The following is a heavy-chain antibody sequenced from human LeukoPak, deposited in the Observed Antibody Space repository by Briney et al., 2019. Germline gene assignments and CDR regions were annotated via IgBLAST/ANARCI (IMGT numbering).Heavy chain of an antibody. CDR1: GGSFSGYY. Sequence: SETLSLTCAVYGGSFSGYYWSWVRQPPGKGLEWIGYIYYSGSTYYNPSLKSRVTISVDTSKNQFSLKLSSVTAADTAVYYCARDGGPNTGNDAFDIWGQGTMVTVSS. J-gene: IGHJ3*02. V-gene: IGHV4-30-4*08. CDR2: IYYSGST. CDR3: ARDGGPNTGNDAFDI. D-gene: IGHD3-16*01.